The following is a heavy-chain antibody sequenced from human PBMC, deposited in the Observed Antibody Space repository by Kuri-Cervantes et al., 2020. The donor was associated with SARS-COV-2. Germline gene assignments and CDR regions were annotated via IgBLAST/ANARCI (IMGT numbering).Heavy chain of an antibody. CDR1: GFTFSSYG. J-gene: IGHJ4*02. V-gene: IGHV3-30*18. D-gene: IGHD3-22*01. CDR3: AKDPTYSDSSGTFDY. CDR2: ISYDGSNK. Sequence: GESLKISCAASGFTFSSYGMHWVRQAPGKGLKWVAVISYDGSNKYYADSVKGRFTISRDNSKNTLYLQMNSLRAEDTAVFYCAKDPTYSDSSGTFDYWGQGTLVTVSS.